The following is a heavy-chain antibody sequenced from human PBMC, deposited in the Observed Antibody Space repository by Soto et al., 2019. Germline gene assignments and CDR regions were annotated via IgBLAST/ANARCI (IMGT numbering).Heavy chain of an antibody. CDR1: ACTFTACA. J-gene: IGHJ5*02. Sequence: GRSRRLPGAPAACTFTACARPWVRQASGRGLECVAVRSYDGSNKYYAGSVKGRFTISRDNSQNTLYLQMNRLRAEETAVYNSARDSRIQLWHWFDPWGQGT. V-gene: IGHV3-30-3*01. CDR3: ARDSRIQLWHWFDP. D-gene: IGHD5-18*01. CDR2: RSYDGSNK.